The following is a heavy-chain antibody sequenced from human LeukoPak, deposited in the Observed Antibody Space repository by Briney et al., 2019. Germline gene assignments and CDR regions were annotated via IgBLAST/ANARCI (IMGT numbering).Heavy chain of an antibody. CDR3: AKSGYNRFDY. J-gene: IGHJ4*02. CDR2: ISGSGGTS. Sequence: GGSLRLSCAASGFDFSSYGINWVRQAPGKGLEWVSGISGSGGTSKYADPVKGRFTISRDNSKNTLYLQMNSLRAEDTAVYYCAKSGYNRFDYWGQGTLVTVSS. V-gene: IGHV3-23*01. CDR1: GFDFSSYG. D-gene: IGHD5-24*01.